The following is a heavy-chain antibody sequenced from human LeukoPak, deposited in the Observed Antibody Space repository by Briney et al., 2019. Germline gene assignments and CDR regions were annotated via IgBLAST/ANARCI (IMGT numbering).Heavy chain of an antibody. Sequence: PGGSLRLSCAASGFTFSSYAMHWVRQAPGKGLEWVSVISYDESDKYYADSVKGRFTISRDNSKNTLYLQMNSLRAEDTAVYYCARVRTTVTYYLDYWGQGTLVSVSS. CDR3: ARVRTTVTYYLDY. CDR1: GFTFSSYA. V-gene: IGHV3-30-3*01. D-gene: IGHD4-17*01. J-gene: IGHJ4*02. CDR2: ISYDESDK.